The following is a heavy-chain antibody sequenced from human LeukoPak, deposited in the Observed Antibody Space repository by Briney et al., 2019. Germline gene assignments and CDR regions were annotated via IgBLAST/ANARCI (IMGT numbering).Heavy chain of an antibody. CDR2: IQYTGRS. D-gene: IGHD5-12*01. CDR1: GDSISGDALY. CDR3: ARQFKSGAYASFFDA. V-gene: IGHV4-31*11. J-gene: IGHJ4*02. Sequence: SETLSLTCAVSGDSISGDALYWTWLRQRPGKGLEWIGHIQYTGRSFPNPSLRSRLVFSVDTSEDRFSLNLTSVTAADTAVYYCARQFKSGAYASFFDAWGQGSLVTVSS.